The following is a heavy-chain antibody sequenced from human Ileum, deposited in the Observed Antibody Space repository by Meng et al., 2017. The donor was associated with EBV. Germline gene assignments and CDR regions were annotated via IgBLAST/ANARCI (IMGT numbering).Heavy chain of an antibody. CDR2: IIHGGSP. J-gene: IGHJ4*02. Sequence: QLQRLQWGAGLVKPSETLPLTRSVNGGSLSCAYWNCIRQPPGKGLEWIGEIIHGGSPSYNPSLKSRVTISIDTSKNQLSLMLSSVTAADTAVYYCARRPTGIDYWGQGTLVTVSS. V-gene: IGHV4-34*12. D-gene: IGHD2-8*02. CDR3: ARRPTGIDY. CDR1: GGSLSCAY.